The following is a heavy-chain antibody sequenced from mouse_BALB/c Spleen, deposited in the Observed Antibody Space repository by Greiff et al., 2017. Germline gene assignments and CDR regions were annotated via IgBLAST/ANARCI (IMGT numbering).Heavy chain of an antibody. D-gene: IGHD4-1*01. CDR2: ISSGGGST. J-gene: IGHJ2*01. V-gene: IGHV5-12-1*01. CDR3: ARFRSWDGFDY. Sequence: EVHLVESGGGLVKPGGSLKLSCAASGFAFSSYDMSWVRQTPEKRLEWVAYISSGGGSTYYPDTVKGRFTISRDNAKNTLYLQMSSLKSEDTAMYYCARFRSWDGFDYWGQGTTLTVSS. CDR1: GFAFSSYD.